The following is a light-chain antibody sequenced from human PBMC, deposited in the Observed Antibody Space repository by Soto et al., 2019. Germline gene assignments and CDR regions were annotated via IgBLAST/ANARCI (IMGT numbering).Light chain of an antibody. Sequence: QSALTQPASVSGPPGQSITISCTGTSSDVGAYNYVSWYQHHPGKAPILVIYDVTNRPSGISDRFSGSKSGNTASLTISGLLAEDEADYYCTSYTRISTYVFGTGTQLTVL. V-gene: IGLV2-14*01. J-gene: IGLJ1*01. CDR3: TSYTRISTYV. CDR2: DVT. CDR1: SSDVGAYNY.